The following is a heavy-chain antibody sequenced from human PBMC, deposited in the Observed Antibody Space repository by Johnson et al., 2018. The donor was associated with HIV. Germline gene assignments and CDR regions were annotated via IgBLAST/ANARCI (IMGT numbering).Heavy chain of an antibody. CDR2: IKSRTDGGTT. D-gene: IGHD3-22*01. CDR3: AKDMYETWLLLRGHAFDI. CDR1: GFTFNNAW. Sequence: MQLVESGGGLVKPGGSLRLSCAASGFTFNNAWMNWVRQAPGKGLEWVGRIKSRTDGGTTDYAAPVKGRFTISRDNAKNSLYLQMNSLRAEDTALYYCAKDMYETWLLLRGHAFDIWGQGTMVTVSA. J-gene: IGHJ3*02. V-gene: IGHV3-15*05.